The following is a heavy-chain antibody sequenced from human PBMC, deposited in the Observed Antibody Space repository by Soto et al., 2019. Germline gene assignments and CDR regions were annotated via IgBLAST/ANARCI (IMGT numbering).Heavy chain of an antibody. CDR1: GFVSSNYN. Sequence: QAHLVQSGAEVKMPGDSVQVSCKASGFVSSNYNFHWVRQAPGQSLEWMGRINAGNGNTQYSQNFQGRVTFTSDASESTAFMELTNLRFEDRDMYYCASDYGSNWRRWGPGTLVSVAS. J-gene: IGHJ4*02. CDR3: ASDYGSNWRR. CDR2: INAGNGNT. V-gene: IGHV1-3*01. D-gene: IGHD6-19*01.